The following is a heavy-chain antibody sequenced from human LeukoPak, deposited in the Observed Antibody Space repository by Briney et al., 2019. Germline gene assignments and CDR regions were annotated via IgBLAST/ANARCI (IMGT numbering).Heavy chain of an antibody. CDR1: GFTFSNAW. V-gene: IGHV3-30*18. J-gene: IGHJ4*02. D-gene: IGHD6-19*01. Sequence: PGGSLRLSCAASGFTFSNAWMSWVRQAPGKGLEWVAVISYDGSNKYYADSVKGRFTISRDNSKNTLYLQMNSLRAEDTAVYYCAKEIAVAGYFDYWGQGTLVTVSS. CDR2: ISYDGSNK. CDR3: AKEIAVAGYFDY.